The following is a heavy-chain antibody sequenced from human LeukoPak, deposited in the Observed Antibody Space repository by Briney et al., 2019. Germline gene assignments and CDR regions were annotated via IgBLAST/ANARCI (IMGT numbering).Heavy chain of an antibody. CDR3: AREGVPAAHFDY. CDR2: IYYSGST. Sequence: SQTLSLTCTVSGGSISSGDYYWSWIRQPPGQGLEWIGYIYYSGSTYYNPSLKSRATITVDTSKNQFSLKLSSVTAADTAVYYCAREGVPAAHFDYWGQGTLVTVSS. J-gene: IGHJ4*02. D-gene: IGHD2-2*01. CDR1: GGSISSGDYY. V-gene: IGHV4-30-4*01.